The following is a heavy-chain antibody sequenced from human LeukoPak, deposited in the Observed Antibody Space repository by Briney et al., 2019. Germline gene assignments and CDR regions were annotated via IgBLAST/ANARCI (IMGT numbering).Heavy chain of an antibody. D-gene: IGHD2-8*01. J-gene: IGHJ6*03. CDR1: KFNFEDYG. Sequence: PGGSLRLSCAASKFNFEDYGMHWVRQAPGKGLEWVAFIRYDGSNKYYADSVKGRFTISRDNSKNTLYLQMNSLRAEDTAVYYCAKDPGHGGVYDYYYMDVWGKGTTVTISS. CDR2: IRYDGSNK. V-gene: IGHV3-30*02. CDR3: AKDPGHGGVYDYYYMDV.